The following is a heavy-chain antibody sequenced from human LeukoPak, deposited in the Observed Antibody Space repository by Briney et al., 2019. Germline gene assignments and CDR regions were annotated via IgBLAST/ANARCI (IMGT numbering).Heavy chain of an antibody. CDR3: AEGQWLGAFDI. CDR1: GGSISSSSYY. Sequence: LETLSLTCTVSGGSISSSSYYWGWIRQPPGKGLEWIGSIYYSGSTYYNPSLKSRVTISVDTSKNQFSLKLSSVTAADTAVYYRAEGQWLGAFDIWGQGTMVTVSS. CDR2: IYYSGST. J-gene: IGHJ3*02. V-gene: IGHV4-39*01. D-gene: IGHD6-19*01.